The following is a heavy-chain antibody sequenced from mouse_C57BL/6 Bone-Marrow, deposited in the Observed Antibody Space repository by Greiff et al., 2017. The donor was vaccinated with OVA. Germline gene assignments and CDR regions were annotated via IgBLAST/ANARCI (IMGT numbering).Heavy chain of an antibody. CDR3: ARWYYGSWYFDV. CDR1: GYTFTSYW. J-gene: IGHJ1*03. CDR2: INPSSGYT. Sequence: QVQLQQSGAELVRPGASVKLSCKASGYTFTSYWMHWVKQRPGQGLEWIGYINPSSGYTKYNQKFKDKATLTADKSSSTAYMQLSSLTYEDSAVYYCARWYYGSWYFDVWGTGTTVTVSS. D-gene: IGHD1-1*01. V-gene: IGHV1-7*01.